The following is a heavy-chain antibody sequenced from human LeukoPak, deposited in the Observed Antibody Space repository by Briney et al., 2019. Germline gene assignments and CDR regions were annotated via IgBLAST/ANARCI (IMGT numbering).Heavy chain of an antibody. D-gene: IGHD3-10*01. CDR2: IYYSGST. V-gene: IGHV4-59*01. J-gene: IGHJ6*02. Sequence: SETLSLTCTVSGGSISSYYWSWIRQPPGKGLEWIGYIYYSGSTNYNPSLKSRVTISVDTSKNQFSLKLSSVTAADTAVYYCARGRGQILWFGREDYYGMDVWGQGTTVTVSS. CDR1: GGSISSYY. CDR3: ARGRGQILWFGREDYYGMDV.